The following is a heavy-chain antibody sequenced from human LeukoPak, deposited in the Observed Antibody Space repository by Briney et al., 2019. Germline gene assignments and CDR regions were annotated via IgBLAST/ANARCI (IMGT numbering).Heavy chain of an antibody. V-gene: IGHV3-7*01. Sequence: GGSLRLSRAASGFTFSSYWMSWVRQAPGKGLEWVANINQDGSAKDYGGSVKGRFTISRDNAKNSLYLQMNSLRAEDTAVYFCASAPNENYFDFWGQGTLVTVSS. CDR1: GFTFSSYW. CDR3: ASAPNENYFDF. CDR2: INQDGSAK. J-gene: IGHJ4*02.